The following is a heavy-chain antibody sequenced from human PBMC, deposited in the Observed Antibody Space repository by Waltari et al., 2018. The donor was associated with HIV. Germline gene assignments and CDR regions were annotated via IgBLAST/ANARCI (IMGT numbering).Heavy chain of an antibody. V-gene: IGHV3-20*04. D-gene: IGHD3-22*01. CDR3: ARGHYYYNRGGHFVH. Sequence: EVQLVESGGNIARPGGSRRLSCAASGLIFNAYAMSWVRQAPGKALEWVSGLAWNGDKTTYADSVKGRFTISRDNGGNSLYLQMNSLRAEDTAFYYCARGHYYYNRGGHFVHWGQGILVTVSS. CDR2: LAWNGDKT. CDR1: GLIFNAYA. J-gene: IGHJ4*02.